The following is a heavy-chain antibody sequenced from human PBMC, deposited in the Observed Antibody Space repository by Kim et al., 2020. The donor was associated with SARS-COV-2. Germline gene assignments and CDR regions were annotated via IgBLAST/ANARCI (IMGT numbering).Heavy chain of an antibody. V-gene: IGHV4-61*02. D-gene: IGHD3-10*01. CDR3: ARGLVRSYHYYGMDV. J-gene: IGHJ6*02. Sequence: PSLKRRVTITLDTSKNQFSLQLSSVTAADTAVYYCARGLVRSYHYYGMDVWGQGTTVTVSS.